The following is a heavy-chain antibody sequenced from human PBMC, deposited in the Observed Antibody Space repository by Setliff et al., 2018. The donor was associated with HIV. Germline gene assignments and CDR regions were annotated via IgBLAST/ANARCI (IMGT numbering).Heavy chain of an antibody. J-gene: IGHJ5*02. CDR1: GGPISSHY. D-gene: IGHD3-22*01. Sequence: SETLSLTCTVSGGPISSHYWSWIRQPPGKGLEWIGYIYYSGSTYYNPSLKSRVTISLDTSKNHYSLNLTSVTAADTAVYYCARAAWDYYDTTLLGGSFDPWGQGTLVTVSS. V-gene: IGHV4-59*11. CDR3: ARAAWDYYDTTLLGGSFDP. CDR2: IYYSGST.